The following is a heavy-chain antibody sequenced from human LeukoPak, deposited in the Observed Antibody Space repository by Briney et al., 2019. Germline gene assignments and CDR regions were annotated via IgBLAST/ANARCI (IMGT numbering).Heavy chain of an antibody. V-gene: IGHV1-8*01. D-gene: IGHD4-4*01. Sequence: SVKVSCKASGYTFTSYDINWVRQATGQGLEWMGWMNPNSGNTGYAQKFQGRVTMTRNTSISTAYMELSSLRSEDTAVYYCARLSTTDHYYYYYGMDVWGQGTTVTVSS. J-gene: IGHJ6*02. CDR3: ARLSTTDHYYYYYGMDV. CDR2: MNPNSGNT. CDR1: GYTFTSYD.